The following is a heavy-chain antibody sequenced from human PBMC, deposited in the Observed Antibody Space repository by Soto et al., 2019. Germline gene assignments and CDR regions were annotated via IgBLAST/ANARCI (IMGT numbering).Heavy chain of an antibody. CDR1: GFRFIPHA. J-gene: IGHJ4*02. V-gene: IGHV3-30-3*01. Sequence: GSLRLSCAASGFRFIPHAMHWVRQAPGKGLEWVAVISNDGSTKLYADSVRGRFTISRDNPKKALYLEVNSLRGEDTAVYYCARDTSSVAPFDYWGQGILVTVSS. D-gene: IGHD2-15*01. CDR2: ISNDGSTK. CDR3: ARDTSSVAPFDY.